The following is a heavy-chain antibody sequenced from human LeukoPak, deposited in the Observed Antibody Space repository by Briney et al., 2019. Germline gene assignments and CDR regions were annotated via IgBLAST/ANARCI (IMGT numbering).Heavy chain of an antibody. J-gene: IGHJ4*02. CDR2: INQDGSDK. Sequence: PGGSLRLSCAASGLTFSIHWMNWVRQAPGKGLECVANINQDGSDKYYVDSVKGRFTISRDNTKNSLYLQMNSLRAEDTAVYYCARESESYDSSGSTFHYWGQGTLVTVSS. D-gene: IGHD3-22*01. CDR3: ARESESYDSSGSTFHY. CDR1: GLTFSIHW. V-gene: IGHV3-7*01.